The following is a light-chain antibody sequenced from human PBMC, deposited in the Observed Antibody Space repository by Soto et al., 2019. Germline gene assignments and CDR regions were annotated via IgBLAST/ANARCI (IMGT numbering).Light chain of an antibody. CDR2: DAS. CDR1: QSISSW. Sequence: DIHMTQSPSTLSASVGDTVTITCRASQSISSWLAWYQQKPGKAPKLLIYDASSLESGVQSRFSGSGSGTEFTLTIRSLQPDDFATYYCKQYNSYSTCGQGTKVDIK. V-gene: IGKV1-5*01. J-gene: IGKJ1*01. CDR3: KQYNSYST.